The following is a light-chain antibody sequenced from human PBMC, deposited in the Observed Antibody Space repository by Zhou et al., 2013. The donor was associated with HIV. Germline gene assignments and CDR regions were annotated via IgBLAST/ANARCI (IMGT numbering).Light chain of an antibody. Sequence: VLTQSPGTLSLSPGERATLSCRASQSVSNNYLAWYQQKPGQASRLLIYGASSRATGIPDKFTGSGSGTDFTFTIARLEPEDFAVYYCQQYGGSPWTFGQGTKVDIK. J-gene: IGKJ1*01. CDR1: QSVSNNY. V-gene: IGKV3-20*01. CDR2: GAS. CDR3: QQYGGSPWT.